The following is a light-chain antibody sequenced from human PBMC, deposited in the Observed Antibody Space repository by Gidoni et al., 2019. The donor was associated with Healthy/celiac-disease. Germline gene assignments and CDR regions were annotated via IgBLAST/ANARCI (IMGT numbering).Light chain of an antibody. J-gene: IGKJ1*01. CDR2: AAS. V-gene: IGKV1-8*01. Sequence: IRMTQSPSSFSASTGDRVTITCRASQGISSYLAWYQQKPGKAPKLLIYAASTLQSGVPSRFSGSGSGTDFTLTISCLQSEDFATYYCQQYYSYPRTFGQGTKVEIK. CDR3: QQYYSYPRT. CDR1: QGISSY.